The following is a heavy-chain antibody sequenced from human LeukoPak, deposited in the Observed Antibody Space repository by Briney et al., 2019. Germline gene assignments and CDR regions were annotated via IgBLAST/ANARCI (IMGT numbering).Heavy chain of an antibody. CDR2: TYYRSKWYN. CDR3: ARGTTQSGGSYAY. Sequence: SQTLSLTCAISGDSVSSNSAAWNWIRQSPSRGLEWLGRTYYRSKWYNDYAVSVKSRIITNPDTSKNHFSLQLKSVTPEDTAVYYCARGTTQSGGSYAYWGQGTLVTVSS. CDR1: GDSVSSNSAA. D-gene: IGHD1-26*01. J-gene: IGHJ4*02. V-gene: IGHV6-1*01.